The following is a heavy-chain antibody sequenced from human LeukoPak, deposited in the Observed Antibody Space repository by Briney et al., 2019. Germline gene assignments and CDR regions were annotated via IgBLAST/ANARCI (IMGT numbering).Heavy chain of an antibody. D-gene: IGHD2-2*01. CDR2: INHNGNVN. CDR1: GFTFSSYW. CDR3: AGGLGYCSSTSCYGDAFDI. J-gene: IGHJ3*02. V-gene: IGHV3-7*01. Sequence: GGSLRLSCAASGFTFSSYWMNWARQAPGKGLEWVASINHNGNVNYYVDSVKGRFTISRDNAKNSLYLQMNSLRAEDTAVYYCAGGLGYCSSTSCYGDAFDIWGQGTMVTVSS.